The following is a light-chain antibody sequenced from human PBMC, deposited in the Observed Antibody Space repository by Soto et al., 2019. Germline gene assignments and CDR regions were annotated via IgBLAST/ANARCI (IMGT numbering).Light chain of an antibody. CDR3: SSYAGSILYV. V-gene: IGLV2-8*01. CDR2: EVS. J-gene: IGLJ1*01. Sequence: QSALTQPPSASGSPGQSVTISCTGTSSDVGGYNYVSWYQQHPGKAPKLMIYEVSKRPSGVPDRFSGPKSGNTASLTVSGLQAEDEADYYCSSYAGSILYVFGTGTKVTVL. CDR1: SSDVGGYNY.